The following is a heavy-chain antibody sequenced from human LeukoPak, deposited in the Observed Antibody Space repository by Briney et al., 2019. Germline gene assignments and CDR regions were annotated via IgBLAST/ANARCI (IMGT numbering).Heavy chain of an antibody. CDR1: GFTVSSDY. J-gene: IGHJ3*02. D-gene: IGHD1-26*01. CDR2: IYSGGST. Sequence: GGSLRLSCAASGFTVSSDYMSWVRQPPGKGLEWVSVIYSGGSTNYADSVKGRFTISRDNSKSTLHLQMNGLRVEDTAVYYCARGQSYYEAFDIWGQGTMVTVSS. V-gene: IGHV3-53*03. CDR3: ARGQSYYEAFDI.